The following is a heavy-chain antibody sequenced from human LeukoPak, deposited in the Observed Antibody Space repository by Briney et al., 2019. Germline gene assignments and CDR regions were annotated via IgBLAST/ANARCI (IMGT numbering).Heavy chain of an antibody. CDR2: ISSSSNYI. V-gene: IGHV3-21*04. CDR3: ARRAGAYSHPYDY. D-gene: IGHD4/OR15-4a*01. CDR1: GFTFSSYS. J-gene: IGHJ4*02. Sequence: GGSLRLSCAASGFTFSSYSMNWVRQAPGKGLEWVSSISSSSNYIYYSDSVKGRFTISRDNSKNTLYLQMNSLRAEDTAVYYCARRAGAYSHPYDYWGQGTLVTVSS.